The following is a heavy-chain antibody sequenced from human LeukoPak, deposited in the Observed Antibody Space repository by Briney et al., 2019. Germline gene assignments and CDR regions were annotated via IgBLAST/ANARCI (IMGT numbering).Heavy chain of an antibody. V-gene: IGHV4-34*01. D-gene: IGHD3-3*01. CDR2: INHSGST. CDR3: ARGTSPYITIFGVYWFDP. J-gene: IGHJ5*02. Sequence: SETLSLTCAVYGGSFSGYYWSWIRQPPGKGLEWIGEINHSGSTNYNPSLKSRVTISVDTSKNQFSLKLSSVTAADTAVYYCARGTSPYITIFGVYWFDPWGQGTLVTVSS. CDR1: GGSFSGYY.